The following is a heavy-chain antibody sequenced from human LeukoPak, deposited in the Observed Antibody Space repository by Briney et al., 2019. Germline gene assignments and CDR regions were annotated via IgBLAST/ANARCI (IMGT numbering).Heavy chain of an antibody. D-gene: IGHD3-10*01. J-gene: IGHJ3*02. V-gene: IGHV3-15*07. CDR1: SFTFRNAQ. CDR3: TTDQMVRGWVVAFDI. CDR2: LQSNTDGGPT. Sequence: GGPLRLPCAASSFTFRNAQMRWVRQAPGKGLEWLGRLQSNTDGGPTDYAAPVKGRFTISGDDSENTLYLQMNSLKTGGTAVYYCTTDQMVRGWVVAFDIWGQGTRVSVSS.